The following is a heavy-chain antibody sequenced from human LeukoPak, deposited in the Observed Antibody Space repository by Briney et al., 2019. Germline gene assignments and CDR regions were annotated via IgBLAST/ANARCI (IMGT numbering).Heavy chain of an antibody. D-gene: IGHD1-1*01. V-gene: IGHV4-38-2*02. CDR2: IHHSGST. CDR1: GYSISSGHY. J-gene: IGHJ4*02. Sequence: SETLSLTCTVSGYSISSGHYWGWIRQPPGKGLEWIGNIHHSGSTYYNPSLKSRVTISLDTSKNQFSLKLSSVTAADTAVYYCARDPDTNDGVDWGQGTLVTVSS. CDR3: ARDPDTNDGVD.